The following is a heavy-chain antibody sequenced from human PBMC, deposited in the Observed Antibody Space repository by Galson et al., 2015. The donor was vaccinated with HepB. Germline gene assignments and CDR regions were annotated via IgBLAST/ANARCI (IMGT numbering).Heavy chain of an antibody. CDR1: GFTFSSYA. CDR3: ARDRVVVAAIPQIPTDY. Sequence: SLRLSCAASGFTFSSYAMHWVRQAPGKGLEWVAVISYDGSNKYYADSVKGRFTTSRDNSKNTLYLQMNSLRAEDTAVYYCARDRVVVAAIPQIPTDYWGQRTLVTVSS. D-gene: IGHD2-15*01. CDR2: ISYDGSNK. J-gene: IGHJ4*02. V-gene: IGHV3-30*04.